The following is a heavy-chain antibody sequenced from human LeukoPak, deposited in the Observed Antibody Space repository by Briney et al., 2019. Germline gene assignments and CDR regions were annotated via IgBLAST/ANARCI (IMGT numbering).Heavy chain of an antibody. Sequence: GGSLRLSCAASGFTFSSYWMNWVRQAPGKGLEWVANIKEDGSEKYYVDSVKGRFTISRDNAKNSLFLLMNSLTAEDTAVYYCASSRGSYQLDYWGQGTLVTVSS. CDR3: ASSRGSYQLDY. CDR2: IKEDGSEK. CDR1: GFTFSSYW. D-gene: IGHD2-2*01. V-gene: IGHV3-7*01. J-gene: IGHJ4*02.